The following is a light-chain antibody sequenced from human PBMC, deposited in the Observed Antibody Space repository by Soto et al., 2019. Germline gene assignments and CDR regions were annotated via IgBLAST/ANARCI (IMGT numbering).Light chain of an antibody. CDR3: QKCDSLPI. J-gene: IGKJ3*01. CDR2: DAS. V-gene: IGKV1-33*01. Sequence: DIQMTQSPSSLSASVGDRVTITCQASHDITSYLNWYQHKPGKAPKLLIYDASSLEAGVPSRFSESVSGTDFTFTISSLQTEDVATYYCQKCDSLPIVGPGTTVDFK. CDR1: HDITSY.